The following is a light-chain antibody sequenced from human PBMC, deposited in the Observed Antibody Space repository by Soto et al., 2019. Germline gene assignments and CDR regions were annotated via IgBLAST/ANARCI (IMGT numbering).Light chain of an antibody. V-gene: IGKV3-15*01. CDR1: LNVNSY. CDR2: GAS. Sequence: VLTQSPATLSLSPGERATLSCRASLNVNSYLAWYQQKPGQAPRLLIYGASTRATGIPARFSGSGSGTEFTLTISSLQPEDFAVYYCQPYNNWPPWTFGPGTKVDIK. J-gene: IGKJ1*01. CDR3: QPYNNWPPWT.